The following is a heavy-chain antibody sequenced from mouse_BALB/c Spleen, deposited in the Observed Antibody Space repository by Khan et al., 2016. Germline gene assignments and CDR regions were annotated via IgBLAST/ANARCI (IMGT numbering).Heavy chain of an antibody. CDR2: IWGDGTT. CDR3: ARGGGYFDY. V-gene: IGHV2-6-7*01. J-gene: IGHJ2*01. CDR1: GFSLTGFG. Sequence: QVQLKESGPGLVAPSQSLSITCTVSGFSLTGFGINWVRQPPGKGLEWLGLIWGDGTTDYNSALKSRLSISRDNSKSQVFVKMDSLQTDDTARYYCARGGGYFDYWGQGSTLTVSS.